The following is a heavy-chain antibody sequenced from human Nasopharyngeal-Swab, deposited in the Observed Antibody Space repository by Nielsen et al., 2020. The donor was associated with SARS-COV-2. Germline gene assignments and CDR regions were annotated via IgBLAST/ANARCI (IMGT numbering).Heavy chain of an antibody. V-gene: IGHV3-23*01. D-gene: IGHD6-19*01. Sequence: WIRQPPGKGLEWVSDISGSGDSTFYSDSVKGRFTMSRDNSKNALYLQMSSLRAEDTAVYYCAKLIAVTGTDDYWGQGTLVTVSS. CDR3: AKLIAVTGTDDY. CDR2: ISGSGDST. J-gene: IGHJ4*02.